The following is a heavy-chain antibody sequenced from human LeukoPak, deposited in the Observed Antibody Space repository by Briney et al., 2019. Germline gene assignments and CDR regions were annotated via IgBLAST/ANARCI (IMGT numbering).Heavy chain of an antibody. J-gene: IGHJ3*02. CDR2: IYHSGST. Sequence: SETLSLTCTVSGGSISSGGYYWSWIRQPPGKGLEWIGYIYHSGSTYYNPSLKSRVTISVDRSKNQFSLKLSSVTAADTAVYYCARGGSPLPDDAFDIWGQGTMVTVSS. V-gene: IGHV4-30-2*01. CDR1: GGSISSGGYY. CDR3: ARGGSPLPDDAFDI. D-gene: IGHD1-26*01.